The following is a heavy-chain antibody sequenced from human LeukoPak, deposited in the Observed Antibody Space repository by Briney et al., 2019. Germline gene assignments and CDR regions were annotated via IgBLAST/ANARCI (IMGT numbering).Heavy chain of an antibody. V-gene: IGHV6-1*01. CDR1: GDSLSNNNVA. Sequence: SQTLSLTCAISGDSLSNNNVAWNWIRQSPSRGLEWLGRTYYRPKFNTHYAVSVKSRIAINSDTSKNQFSLQLNSVTPEDTGVYYCARGSHSSFDYWGQGTLVTASS. J-gene: IGHJ4*02. D-gene: IGHD3-10*01. CDR2: TYYRPKFNT. CDR3: ARGSHSSFDY.